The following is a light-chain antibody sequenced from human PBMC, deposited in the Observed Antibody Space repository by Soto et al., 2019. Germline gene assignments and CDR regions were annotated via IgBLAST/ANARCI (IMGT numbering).Light chain of an antibody. CDR1: QNIKNY. Sequence: DIQMTQSPSSLSASVGDRVTITCRTSQNIKNYLNWYQQKPGRAPKLLIYGASDLETGVPSRFSGSGSGTGFTFTISSLQPEDFATYYCQQYESLPLTFGQGTRLEIK. J-gene: IGKJ5*01. V-gene: IGKV1-33*01. CDR2: GAS. CDR3: QQYESLPLT.